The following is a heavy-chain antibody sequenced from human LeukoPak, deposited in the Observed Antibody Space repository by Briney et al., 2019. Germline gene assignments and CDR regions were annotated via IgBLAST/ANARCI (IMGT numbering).Heavy chain of an antibody. D-gene: IGHD3-22*01. J-gene: IGHJ3*02. Sequence: ASVKVSCKASGYTFTSYYMHWVRQAPGQGLEWMGIINPSGGSTSYAQKFQGRVTMTRDTSTSTVYMELSSLRSEDTAVYYCARDIRSVDNYYDSSGLPWDIWGQGTMVTVSS. CDR1: GYTFTSYY. CDR3: ARDIRSVDNYYDSSGLPWDI. CDR2: INPSGGST. V-gene: IGHV1-46*01.